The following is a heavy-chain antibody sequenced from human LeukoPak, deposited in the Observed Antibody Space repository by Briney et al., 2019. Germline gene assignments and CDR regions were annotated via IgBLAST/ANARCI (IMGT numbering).Heavy chain of an antibody. D-gene: IGHD1-26*01. V-gene: IGHV3-49*04. Sequence: GGSLRLSCTASGFTFRDYPMNWVRQAPEKGLEWVGFTKSKAYGGTTENAASVKGRFTISRDDSKSIAYLQMNSLKTEDTAVYYCSTWDLSGVYWGQGTLVTVSS. J-gene: IGHJ4*02. CDR3: STWDLSGVY. CDR1: GFTFRDYP. CDR2: TKSKAYGGTT.